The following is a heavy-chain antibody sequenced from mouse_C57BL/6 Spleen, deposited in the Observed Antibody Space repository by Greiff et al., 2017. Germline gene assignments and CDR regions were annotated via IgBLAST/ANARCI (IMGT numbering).Heavy chain of an antibody. Sequence: EVKLQESGPGLVKPSQSLSLTCSVTGYSITSGYYWNWIRPFPGNKLEWMGYISYDGSNNYNPSLKNRISITRDTSKNQFFLTLISLTTEDTATYYFARALYQGYYCDVWGQGTTRTVSS. J-gene: IGHJ2*01. V-gene: IGHV3-6*01. CDR1: GYSITSGYY. CDR2: ISYDGSN. CDR3: ARALYQGYYCDV.